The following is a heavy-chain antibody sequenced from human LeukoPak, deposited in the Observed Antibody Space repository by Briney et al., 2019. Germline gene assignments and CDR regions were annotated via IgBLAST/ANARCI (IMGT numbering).Heavy chain of an antibody. D-gene: IGHD2-15*01. CDR1: GYTFINYD. Sequence: ASVKVSCKASGYTFINYDINWVRQATGQGLEWMGWMSPNSGSTGYAQKFQGRVTMTRDASVNTAYMELSSLRSEDTAVYYCARGKAAIPDYWGQGTLVTVSS. J-gene: IGHJ4*02. CDR3: ARGKAAIPDY. CDR2: MSPNSGST. V-gene: IGHV1-8*02.